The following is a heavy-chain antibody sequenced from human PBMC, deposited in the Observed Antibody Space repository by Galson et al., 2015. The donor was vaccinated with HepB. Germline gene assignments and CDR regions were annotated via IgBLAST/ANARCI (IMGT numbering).Heavy chain of an antibody. J-gene: IGHJ5*02. CDR2: ISAYNGNT. CDR1: GGTFSSYA. D-gene: IGHD6-19*01. V-gene: IGHV1-18*01. Sequence: SVKVSCKASGGTFSSYAISWVRQAPGQGLEWMGWISAYNGNTNYAQKLQGRVTMTTDTSTSTAYMELRSLRSDDTAVYYCARDEGAVAGPNWFDPWGQGTLVTVSS. CDR3: ARDEGAVAGPNWFDP.